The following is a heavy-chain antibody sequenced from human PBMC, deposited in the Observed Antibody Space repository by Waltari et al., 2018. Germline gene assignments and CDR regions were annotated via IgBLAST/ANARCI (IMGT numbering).Heavy chain of an antibody. CDR3: ARPRRYCTGGTCYSNWLDP. Sequence: QVQLVQSGAEVKKPGASVKVSCKASGYTFTGYYIHWGRQAPGQGLEWRGSTHPKSRGNTFSQTFQDRATMTRDTSIRTAYMELSRLKSDDTAVYYCARPRRYCTGGTCYSNWLDPWGQGTLVTVSS. CDR1: GYTFTGYY. V-gene: IGHV1-2*02. D-gene: IGHD2-15*01. J-gene: IGHJ5*02. CDR2: THPKSRGN.